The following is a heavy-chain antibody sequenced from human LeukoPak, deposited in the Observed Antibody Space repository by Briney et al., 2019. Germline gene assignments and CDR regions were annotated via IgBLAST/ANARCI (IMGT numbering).Heavy chain of an antibody. CDR1: GFTFSSYG. CDR3: ARRTGTQDMDV. Sequence: PGGSLRLSCAASGFTFSSYGMHWVRQAPGKGLEWVAVIWYGGSNKYYADSVKGRFTISRDNVKNSLYLQMNSLRAEDTAVYYCARRTGTQDMDVWGKGTTVTVSS. J-gene: IGHJ6*03. V-gene: IGHV3-33*08. CDR2: IWYGGSNK. D-gene: IGHD1-1*01.